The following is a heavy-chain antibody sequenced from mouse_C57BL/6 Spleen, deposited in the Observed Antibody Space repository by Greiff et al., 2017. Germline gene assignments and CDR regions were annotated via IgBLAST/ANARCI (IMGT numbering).Heavy chain of an antibody. J-gene: IGHJ4*01. Sequence: QVQLKQPGAELVKPGASVKLSCKASGYTFTSYWMHWVKQRPGRGLEWIGRIAPNSGGTKYNEKFKSKATLTVDKPSSTAYMQLSSLTSEDSAVYYCARGSYYGNYLYAMDYWGQGTSVTVSS. V-gene: IGHV1-72*01. CDR2: IAPNSGGT. D-gene: IGHD2-1*01. CDR1: GYTFTSYW. CDR3: ARGSYYGNYLYAMDY.